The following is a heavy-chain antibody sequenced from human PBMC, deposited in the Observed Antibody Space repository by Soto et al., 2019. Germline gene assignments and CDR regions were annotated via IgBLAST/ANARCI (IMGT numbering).Heavy chain of an antibody. CDR1: GYIFSKYW. J-gene: IGHJ4*02. CDR2: IYPGDSDT. Sequence: GESLKISCKSSGYIFSKYWLGWVRQMPGKGLEWRGIIYPGDSDTRYSPSFQGQVTISADKSITTAYLQWRSLKASDTAIYYCVVYSSSSGRHFDYWGQGTLVTVSS. CDR3: VVYSSSSGRHFDY. D-gene: IGHD6-6*01. V-gene: IGHV5-51*01.